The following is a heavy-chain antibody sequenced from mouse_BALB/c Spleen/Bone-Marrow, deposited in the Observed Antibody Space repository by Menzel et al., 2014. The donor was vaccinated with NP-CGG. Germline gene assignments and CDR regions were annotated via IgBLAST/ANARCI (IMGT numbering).Heavy chain of an antibody. CDR3: ARTPWFAY. Sequence: QVQLQQSGAELVRPGSSVKISCKASGYAFSSYWMNWVRQRPGQGLEWIGQIYPGDGDTNYNGKFKGKATLTADRSSSTAYMQLSSLTSEDSAVYVCARTPWFAYWGQGTLVTVSA. J-gene: IGHJ3*01. V-gene: IGHV1-80*01. CDR1: GYAFSSYW. CDR2: IYPGDGDT.